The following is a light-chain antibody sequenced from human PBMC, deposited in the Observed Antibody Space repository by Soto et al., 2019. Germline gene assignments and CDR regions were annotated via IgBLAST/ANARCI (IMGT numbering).Light chain of an antibody. Sequence: EILVTESPLSVSVTPGDRASISCRASESLLHSNGYNYLDWYVQKPGQSPQLMINLASNRASGVPDNFSGSGTGTDFTLKIRRVEDEDVGIYYCMQALQTTWTLGQGTKVDIK. CDR3: MQALQTTWT. CDR1: ESLLHSNGYNY. V-gene: IGKV2-28*01. CDR2: LAS. J-gene: IGKJ1*01.